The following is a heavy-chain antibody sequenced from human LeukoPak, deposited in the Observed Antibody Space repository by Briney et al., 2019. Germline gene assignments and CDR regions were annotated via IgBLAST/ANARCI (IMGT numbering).Heavy chain of an antibody. Sequence: PGGSLRLSCAASGFTFSSYAMSWVRQAPGKGLEWVSAISGSGGSTYYADSVKGRFTISRDNSKNTLYLQMNSLRAEDTAVYYCAKGGLWDSSGYYLPSDYWGQGTLVTVSS. CDR3: AKGGLWDSSGYYLPSDY. V-gene: IGHV3-23*01. CDR2: ISGSGGST. CDR1: GFTFSSYA. J-gene: IGHJ4*02. D-gene: IGHD3-22*01.